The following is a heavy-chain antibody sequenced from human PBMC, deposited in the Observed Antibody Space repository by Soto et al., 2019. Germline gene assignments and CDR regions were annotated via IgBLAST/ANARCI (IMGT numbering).Heavy chain of an antibody. CDR1: GFTFSGYS. D-gene: IGHD3-9*01. CDR2: ISSGSKTI. J-gene: IGHJ4*02. V-gene: IGHV3-48*02. CDR3: AREDILGARSFDY. Sequence: SLRLSCAASGFTFSGYSVNWVRQAPGKGLEWVSYISSGSKTIYYAESVKGRFTVSRDNARNSQYLRMNSLRDEDTAVYYCAREDILGARSFDYWGQGTLVTVSS.